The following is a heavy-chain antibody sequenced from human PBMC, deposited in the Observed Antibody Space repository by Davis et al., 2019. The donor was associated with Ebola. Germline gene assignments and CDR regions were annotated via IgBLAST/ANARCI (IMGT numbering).Heavy chain of an antibody. CDR3: AGNSVTTRLDYYGMDV. J-gene: IGHJ6*02. CDR1: GYTFTRFA. V-gene: IGHV1-3*01. D-gene: IGHD4-17*01. CDR2: INAGTGNT. Sequence: AASVKVSCKASGYTFTRFAIHWVRQAPGHRLEWMGWINAGTGNTIYSQNFQGRVTITWDTSASTVYMELSSLRSEDTAVYYCAGNSVTTRLDYYGMDVWGQGTTVTVSS.